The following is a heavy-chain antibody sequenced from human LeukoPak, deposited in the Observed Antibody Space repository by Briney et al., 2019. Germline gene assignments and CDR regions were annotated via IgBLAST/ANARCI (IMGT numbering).Heavy chain of an antibody. Sequence: SETLSLTCTVSGGSISSYYWSWIRQPPGKGLEWIGYIYYSGSTNYNPSLKSRVTISVDTSKNQFSLKLSSVTAADTAVYYCARGRLSYLLPDQHYFDYWGQGTLVTVSS. CDR3: ARGRLSYLLPDQHYFDY. J-gene: IGHJ4*02. CDR2: IYYSGST. D-gene: IGHD2-2*01. V-gene: IGHV4-59*01. CDR1: GGSISSYY.